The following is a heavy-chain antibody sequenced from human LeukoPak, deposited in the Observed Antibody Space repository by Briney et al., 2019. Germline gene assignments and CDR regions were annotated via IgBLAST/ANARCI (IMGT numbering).Heavy chain of an antibody. CDR2: IYSSGST. CDR1: GGSISSYY. Sequence: SETLSLTCTVSGGSISSYYWSWIRQPAGKGLEWIGRIYSSGSTNYNPSLKSRVTMSVDASKNQFSLKLSSVTAADTAIYYCVGTIVVATTYDAFDLWGQGTMVTVSS. V-gene: IGHV4-4*07. J-gene: IGHJ3*01. D-gene: IGHD2-21*02. CDR3: VGTIVVATTYDAFDL.